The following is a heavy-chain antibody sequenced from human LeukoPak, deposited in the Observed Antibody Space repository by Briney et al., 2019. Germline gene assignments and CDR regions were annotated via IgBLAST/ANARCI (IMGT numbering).Heavy chain of an antibody. CDR2: ITGSGGST. J-gene: IGHJ4*02. D-gene: IGHD1-26*01. Sequence: GGSLRVSCAASGFTFSSYAMSWVRQAPGKGLEWVSAITGSGGSTYYADSVKGRFTISRDNSKNTLYLQMNRLRAEDTAVYYCARVGDSGSYFDYWGQGTLVTVSS. V-gene: IGHV3-23*01. CDR3: ARVGDSGSYFDY. CDR1: GFTFSSYA.